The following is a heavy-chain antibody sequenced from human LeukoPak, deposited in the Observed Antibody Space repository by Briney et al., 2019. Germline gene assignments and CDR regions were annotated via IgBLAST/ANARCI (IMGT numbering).Heavy chain of an antibody. Sequence: GGSLILSCAASGFTFSNYWMHWVRQAPGKRLVWVSHINTDGSTTTYADSVKGRFTISRDNAKNTLYLQMHSLRAEDTAVYYCARDTYDTSGYYYGPFDYWGQGTLVTVSS. CDR2: INTDGSTT. V-gene: IGHV3-74*01. CDR3: ARDTYDTSGYYYGPFDY. D-gene: IGHD3-22*01. CDR1: GFTFSNYW. J-gene: IGHJ4*02.